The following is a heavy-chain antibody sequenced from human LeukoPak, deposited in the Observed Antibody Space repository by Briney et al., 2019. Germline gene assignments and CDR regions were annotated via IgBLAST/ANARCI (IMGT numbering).Heavy chain of an antibody. Sequence: SETLSLTCTVSGGSISSYYWSWIRQPPGKGLEWIGYIYYSGSTNYNPSLKSRVTISVDTSKNQFSLKLSSVTAADTAVYYCARHAYYYDRSGSYEAFDIWGQGTMVTVSS. V-gene: IGHV4-59*08. CDR2: IYYSGST. J-gene: IGHJ3*02. CDR3: ARHAYYYDRSGSYEAFDI. D-gene: IGHD3-22*01. CDR1: GGSISSYY.